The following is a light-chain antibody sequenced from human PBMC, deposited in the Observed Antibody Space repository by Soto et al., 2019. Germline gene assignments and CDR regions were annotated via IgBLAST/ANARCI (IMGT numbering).Light chain of an antibody. CDR2: GAS. J-gene: IGKJ5*01. Sequence: EIVMTQSPATLSVSPGERATLSCRASQGVSSNLAWYQHKPGQTPRLLIYGASTRATGIPARFSGSGSGTEFTLTISSLQSEDFAVYYCQHYNNWPPLTFGQGTRLEIK. CDR3: QHYNNWPPLT. V-gene: IGKV3-15*01. CDR1: QGVSSN.